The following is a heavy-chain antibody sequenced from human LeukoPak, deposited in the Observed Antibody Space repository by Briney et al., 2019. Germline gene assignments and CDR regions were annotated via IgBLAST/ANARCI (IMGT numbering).Heavy chain of an antibody. J-gene: IGHJ4*02. CDR2: INHSGST. CDR3: ASYSYGYDD. D-gene: IGHD5-18*01. V-gene: IGHV4-34*01. Sequence: SEILSLTCAVYGGSFSGYYWSWIRQPPGKGLEWIGEINHSGSTNYNPSLKSRVTISVDTSKNQFSLKLSSVTAADTAVYYCASYSYGYDDWGQGTLVTVSS. CDR1: GGSFSGYY.